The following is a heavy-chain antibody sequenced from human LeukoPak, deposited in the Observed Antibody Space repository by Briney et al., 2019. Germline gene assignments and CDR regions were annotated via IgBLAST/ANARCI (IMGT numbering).Heavy chain of an antibody. V-gene: IGHV4-38-2*02. CDR2: IYHSGGT. CDR3: ASRGAVAGIADY. J-gene: IGHJ4*02. CDR1: GYSISSGYY. D-gene: IGHD6-19*01. Sequence: PSETLSLTCTVSGYSISSGYYWGWIRQPPGKGLEWIGSIYHSGGTNYNPSLKSRVTISVDTSKNQFSLKLSSVTAADTAVYYCASRGAVAGIADYWGQGTLVTVSS.